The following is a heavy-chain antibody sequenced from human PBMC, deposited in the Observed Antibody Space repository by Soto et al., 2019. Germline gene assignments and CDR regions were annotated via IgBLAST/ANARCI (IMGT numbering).Heavy chain of an antibody. Sequence: QVQLQESGPGLVKPSETLSLTCTVSGGSFKSGSYSWSWIRQPPGKGLEGIGYVYHTRITSYNTSLKSRVSISMDTSKNQFSLNLDSVTAADTAVYFCARDFAYFDSWGQGTLVTVSS. CDR1: GGSFKSGSYS. V-gene: IGHV4-61*01. D-gene: IGHD3-3*01. J-gene: IGHJ4*02. CDR3: ARDFAYFDS. CDR2: VYHTRIT.